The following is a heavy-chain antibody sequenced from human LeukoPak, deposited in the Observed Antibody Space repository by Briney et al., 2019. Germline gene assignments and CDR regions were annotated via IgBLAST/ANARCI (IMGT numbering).Heavy chain of an antibody. D-gene: IGHD5-24*01. V-gene: IGHV1-69*13. Sequence: SSVKVSCKASRGTFSSYAISWVRQAPRQEVEWMGGIIPIFGTANYAHKFHGRVTITAGESTSTAYMELSSLRSEDTAVYYCARDGYNSYNLYYFDYWGQGTLVTVSS. CDR1: RGTFSSYA. CDR3: ARDGYNSYNLYYFDY. J-gene: IGHJ4*02. CDR2: IIPIFGTA.